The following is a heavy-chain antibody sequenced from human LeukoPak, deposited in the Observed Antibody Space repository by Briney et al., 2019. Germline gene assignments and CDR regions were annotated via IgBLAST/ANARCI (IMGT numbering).Heavy chain of an antibody. CDR3: ARAVNKYYDFWSGRTFDP. J-gene: IGHJ5*02. CDR2: ISAYNGNT. V-gene: IGHV1-18*04. Sequence: ASVKVSCKASGYTFTGYYTHWVRQAPGQGLEWMGWISAYNGNTNYAQKLQGRVTMTTDTSTSTAYMELRSLRSDDTAVYYCARAVNKYYDFWSGRTFDPWGQGTLVTVSS. CDR1: GYTFTGYY. D-gene: IGHD3-3*01.